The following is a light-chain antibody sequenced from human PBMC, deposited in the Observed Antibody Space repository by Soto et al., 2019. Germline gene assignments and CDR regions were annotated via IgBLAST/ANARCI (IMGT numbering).Light chain of an antibody. CDR1: ESVAGH. V-gene: IGKV3-15*01. Sequence: EILMTDSPATLSVSRWEIATLSCRASESVAGHLAWYQQKPGQAPRLLIHGASIRATGIPVRFSGSGSGTEFTLTISSLQSEDFAVYYCQQYDSWPRTFGQATKVDIK. CDR2: GAS. CDR3: QQYDSWPRT. J-gene: IGKJ1*01.